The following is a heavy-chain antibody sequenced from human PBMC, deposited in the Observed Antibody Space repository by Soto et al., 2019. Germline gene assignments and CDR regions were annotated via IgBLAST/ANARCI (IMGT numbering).Heavy chain of an antibody. Sequence: EASVKVSCKASVYTFNSYGISWVRQDHGQGLEWMGWISAYNGNTNYAQKLQGRVTMTTDTSTSTAYMELRSLRSDDTAMYYCARLGGSWTTYYYYGMDVWGQGTTVTVSS. CDR3: ARLGGSWTTYYYYGMDV. CDR2: ISAYNGNT. D-gene: IGHD2-15*01. CDR1: VYTFNSYG. J-gene: IGHJ6*02. V-gene: IGHV1-18*01.